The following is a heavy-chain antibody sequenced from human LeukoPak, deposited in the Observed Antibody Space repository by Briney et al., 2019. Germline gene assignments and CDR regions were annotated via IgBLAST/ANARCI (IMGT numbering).Heavy chain of an antibody. V-gene: IGHV5-51*01. CDR2: IYPGDSDT. Sequence: GESLKISCKGSGFIFTDYWIGWVRQMPGKGLEWMGIIYPGDSDTRKSPSLQGQVTISADKSISTVYLEWSSLQASDTGVYYCARLPDAFDIWGQGQWSPSPQ. J-gene: IGHJ3*02. CDR3: ARLPDAFDI. CDR1: GFIFTDYW.